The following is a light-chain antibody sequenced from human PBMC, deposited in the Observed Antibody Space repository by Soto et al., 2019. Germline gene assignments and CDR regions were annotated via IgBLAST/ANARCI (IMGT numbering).Light chain of an antibody. J-gene: IGLJ1*01. Sequence: SVLTQPPSASGSPGQSVTISCTGTSSDVGAYDYVSWYQQHPGKAPKLMIYEINKRPSGVPDRFSGSKSGNTASLTVSGLQAEDEADYYCSPFAGSNNFPYVSGTGTKVTVL. CDR2: EIN. CDR3: SPFAGSNNFPYV. CDR1: SSDVGAYDY. V-gene: IGLV2-8*01.